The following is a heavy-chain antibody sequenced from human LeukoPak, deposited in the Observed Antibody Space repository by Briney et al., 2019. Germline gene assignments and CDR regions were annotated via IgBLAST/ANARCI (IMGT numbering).Heavy chain of an antibody. CDR3: ARVLHIPFDY. V-gene: IGHV3-21*01. Sequence: GGSLRLSCAASGFTLSSYSMNWVRQAPGKGLEWVSSISSSSYIYYADSVRGRFTISRDNAKNSLYLQMNSLRAEDTAVYYCARVLHIPFDYWGQGTLVTVSS. CDR1: GFTLSSYS. D-gene: IGHD2-21*01. J-gene: IGHJ4*02. CDR2: ISSSSYI.